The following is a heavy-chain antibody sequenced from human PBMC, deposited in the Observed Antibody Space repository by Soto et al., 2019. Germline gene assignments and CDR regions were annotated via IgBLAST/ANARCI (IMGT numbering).Heavy chain of an antibody. Sequence: ASVKVSCKASGFTFTSSAVQWVRQARGQRLEWIGWIVVGSGNTNYAQKFQERVTITRDMSTSTAYMELSSLRSEDTAVSYCAAASWFGEPLADYWGQGTLVTVCS. D-gene: IGHD3-10*01. V-gene: IGHV1-58*01. CDR1: GFTFTSSA. J-gene: IGHJ4*02. CDR2: IVVGSGNT. CDR3: AAASWFGEPLADY.